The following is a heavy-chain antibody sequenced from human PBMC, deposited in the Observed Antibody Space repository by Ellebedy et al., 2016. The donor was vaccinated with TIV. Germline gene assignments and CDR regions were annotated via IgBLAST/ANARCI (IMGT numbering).Heavy chain of an antibody. CDR1: GFTFSSYA. D-gene: IGHD1-26*01. V-gene: IGHV3-23*01. CDR3: AKERSRGSYD. J-gene: IGHJ4*02. Sequence: GESLKISXAASGFTFSSYAMSWVRQAPGKGLEWVSAISGSGGSTYYADSVKGRFTISRDNSKNTLYLQMNSLRAEDTAVYYCAKERSRGSYDWGQGTLVTVSS. CDR2: ISGSGGST.